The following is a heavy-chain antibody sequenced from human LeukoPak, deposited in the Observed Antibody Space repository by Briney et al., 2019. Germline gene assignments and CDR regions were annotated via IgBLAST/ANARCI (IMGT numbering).Heavy chain of an antibody. J-gene: IGHJ4*02. Sequence: SETLSLTCTVSGDSISSYYWSWIRQPPGKGLEWIGYISDTGSTDYNPSLKSRVTISVDTSKNQFSLKLRSVTAADTAVYCCARRVSTMTQFDFWGQGTLVTVSS. V-gene: IGHV4-59*01. D-gene: IGHD2-2*01. CDR2: ISDTGST. CDR3: ARRVSTMTQFDF. CDR1: GDSISSYY.